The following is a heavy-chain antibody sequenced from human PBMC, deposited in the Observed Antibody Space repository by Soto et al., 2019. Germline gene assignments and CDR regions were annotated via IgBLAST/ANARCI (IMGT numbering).Heavy chain of an antibody. CDR3: TREAWNEAFDI. D-gene: IGHD1-1*01. V-gene: IGHV3-49*03. Sequence: GGSLRLSCTASGFTVGDYAMSWFRQAPGKGLEWVGFIRSKAYGGTTEYAASVKGRFTISRDDSKSIAYLQMNSLKTEDTAVYYCTREAWNEAFDIWGQGTMVTVSS. CDR1: GFTVGDYA. J-gene: IGHJ3*02. CDR2: IRSKAYGGTT.